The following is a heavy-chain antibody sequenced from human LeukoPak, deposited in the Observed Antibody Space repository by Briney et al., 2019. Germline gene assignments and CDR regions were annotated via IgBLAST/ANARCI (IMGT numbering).Heavy chain of an antibody. CDR2: IYYSGST. D-gene: IGHD3-22*01. J-gene: IGHJ4*02. CDR3: AREKPRNRYDSTEGTSFDY. CDR1: GGSISSGGYY. Sequence: KPSGTLSLTCTVSGGSISSGGYYWSWIRQHPGKGLEWIGYIYYSGSTYYNPSLKSRVTISVDTSKNQFSLKLSSVTAADTAVYYCAREKPRNRYDSTEGTSFDYWGQGTLVTVSS. V-gene: IGHV4-31*03.